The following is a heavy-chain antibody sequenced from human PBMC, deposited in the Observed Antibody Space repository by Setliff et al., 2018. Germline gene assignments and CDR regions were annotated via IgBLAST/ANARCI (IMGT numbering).Heavy chain of an antibody. CDR1: GGTFSHYY. D-gene: IGHD2-8*02. CDR3: ARGRGDVSSAPTGYDY. Sequence: SETLSLTCGASGGTFSHYYWTWIRQSPGKGLEWIGEINHTGSTKYNPSLKSRFTMSLDTSKKQISLRLRSVTAADTAVYYCARGRGDVSSAPTGYDYWGQGSLVTVSS. J-gene: IGHJ4*02. CDR2: INHTGST. V-gene: IGHV4-34*01.